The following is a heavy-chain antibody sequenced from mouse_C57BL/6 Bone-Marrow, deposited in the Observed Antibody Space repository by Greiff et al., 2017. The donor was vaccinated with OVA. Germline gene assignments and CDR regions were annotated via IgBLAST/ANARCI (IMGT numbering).Heavy chain of an antibody. CDR1: GYTFTSYW. V-gene: IGHV1-69*01. CDR3: AIPTVAYWYFDV. D-gene: IGHD1-1*01. Sequence: QVQLQQPGAELVMPGASVKLSCKASGYTFTSYWMHWVKQRPGQGLEWIGEIDPSDSYTNYNQKFKGKSTLTVDKSSSTAYMQLSSLTSEDSAVYYCAIPTVAYWYFDVWGTGTTVTVSS. CDR2: IDPSDSYT. J-gene: IGHJ1*03.